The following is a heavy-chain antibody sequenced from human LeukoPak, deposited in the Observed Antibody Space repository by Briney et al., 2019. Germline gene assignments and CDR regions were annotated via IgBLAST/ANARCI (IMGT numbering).Heavy chain of an antibody. D-gene: IGHD6-13*01. J-gene: IGHJ4*02. CDR3: ARGLSDSWFYFAS. CDR2: INYDGTSI. Sequence: GGSLRLSCAASGFTFSSNWMHWVRQVPGKGPVWVSRINYDGTSISYAESVKGRFTISRDNAKNTLYLQMNSLRAEDTAVYHCARGLSDSWFYFASWGQGTLVTVSS. CDR1: GFTFSSNW. V-gene: IGHV3-74*01.